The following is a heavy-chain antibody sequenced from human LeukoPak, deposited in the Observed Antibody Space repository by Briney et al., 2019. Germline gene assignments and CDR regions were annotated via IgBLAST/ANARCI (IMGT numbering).Heavy chain of an antibody. D-gene: IGHD3-22*01. J-gene: IGHJ4*02. CDR3: ARGPYYYDSSGYYES. Sequence: ASVTVSCTASGYTFTSYGISWVRQAPGQGVEWMGCISAYNGNTNYAQKLQGRVTMTTDTSTSTAYMELRSLRSDDTAVYYCARGPYYYDSSGYYESWGQGTLVTVSS. CDR2: ISAYNGNT. CDR1: GYTFTSYG. V-gene: IGHV1-18*01.